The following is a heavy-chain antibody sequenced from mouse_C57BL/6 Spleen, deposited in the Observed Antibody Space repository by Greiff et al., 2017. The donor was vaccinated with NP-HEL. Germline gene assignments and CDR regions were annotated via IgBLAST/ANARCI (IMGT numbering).Heavy chain of an antibody. CDR3: TRGGDAMDY. CDR1: GYTFTSYW. Sequence: VQLQQSGAELVKPGASVKLSCKASGYTFTSYWMPWVKQRPGQGLEWIGEIDTSDSYTNYNQKFKGKATLTVDTSYSTAYMQIRSLTSEDSAVYYCTRGGDAMDYWGQGTSVTVSS. J-gene: IGHJ4*01. CDR2: IDTSDSYT. V-gene: IGHV1-50*01.